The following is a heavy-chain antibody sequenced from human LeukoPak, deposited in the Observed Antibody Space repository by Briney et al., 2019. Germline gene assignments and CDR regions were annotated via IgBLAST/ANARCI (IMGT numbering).Heavy chain of an antibody. V-gene: IGHV1-18*01. D-gene: IGHD6-13*01. J-gene: IGHJ4*02. Sequence: ASVKVSCKASGYTFTSYGISRVRQAPGQGLEWMGWISAYNGNTNYAQKLQGRVTMTTDTSTSTAYMELRSLRSDDTAVYYCARDERYSSSWYYDYWGQGTLVTVSS. CDR1: GYTFTSYG. CDR3: ARDERYSSSWYYDY. CDR2: ISAYNGNT.